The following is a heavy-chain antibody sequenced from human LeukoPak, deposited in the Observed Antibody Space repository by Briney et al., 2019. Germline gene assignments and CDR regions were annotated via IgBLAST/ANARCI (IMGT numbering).Heavy chain of an antibody. D-gene: IGHD5-12*01. Sequence: SETLSLTCGVYGGSSNGYYWSWVRQPPGKGLEWIAEINRSGSINYNPSLKSRVTISGDPSKNQITLNVWSMSAADTAVYYCARGLDSGHAGPLAYWGQGTLVTVSS. V-gene: IGHV4-34*01. J-gene: IGHJ4*02. CDR3: ARGLDSGHAGPLAY. CDR2: INRSGSI. CDR1: GGSSNGYY.